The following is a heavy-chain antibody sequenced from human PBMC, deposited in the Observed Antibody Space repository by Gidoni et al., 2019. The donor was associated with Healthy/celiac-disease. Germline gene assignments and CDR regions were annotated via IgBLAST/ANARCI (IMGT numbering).Heavy chain of an antibody. CDR1: GGSISSGSYY. CDR3: AREASGGVIDY. D-gene: IGHD3-10*01. J-gene: IGHJ4*02. CDR2: IYTSGST. Sequence: QVQLQESGPGLVKPSQTLSLTCPVSGGSISSGSYYWSWIRQPAGKGLEWIGRIYTSGSTNYNPSLKSRVTISVDTSKNQFSLKLSSVTAADTAVYYCAREASGGVIDYWGQGTLVTVSS. V-gene: IGHV4-61*02.